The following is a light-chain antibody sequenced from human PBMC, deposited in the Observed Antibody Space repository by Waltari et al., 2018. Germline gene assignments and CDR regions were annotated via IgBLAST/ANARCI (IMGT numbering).Light chain of an antibody. Sequence: DIQMTQSPSTLSASVGDRVTITCRASQSISTYLAWYQQKPGKAPKLLIYKASSLESGVPSRFSGSGSGTEFTLTISSLQPDDFATYYCHQYNSYPWTFGQGTKVEIK. V-gene: IGKV1-5*03. CDR2: KAS. CDR3: HQYNSYPWT. J-gene: IGKJ1*01. CDR1: QSISTY.